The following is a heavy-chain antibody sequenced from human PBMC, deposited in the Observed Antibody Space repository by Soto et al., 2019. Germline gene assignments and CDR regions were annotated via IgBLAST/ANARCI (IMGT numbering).Heavy chain of an antibody. V-gene: IGHV4-4*02. CDR3: ARDGHYASAFDI. D-gene: IGHD3-10*01. CDR1: GGSISSSNW. J-gene: IGHJ3*02. CDR2: IYHSGST. Sequence: SETLTLTCAVSGGSISSSNWWSWVRQPPGKGLEWIGEIYHSGSTNYNPSLKSRVTISVDKSKNQFSLKLSSVTAADTAVYYCARDGHYASAFDIWGQGTMVTVSS.